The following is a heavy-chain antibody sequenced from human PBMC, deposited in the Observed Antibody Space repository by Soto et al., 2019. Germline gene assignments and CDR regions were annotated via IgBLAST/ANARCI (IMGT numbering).Heavy chain of an antibody. CDR1: GDSVSSNSAA. D-gene: IGHD4-17*01. CDR3: ARDSGDYVRLGYSHYMDV. V-gene: IGHV6-1*01. J-gene: IGHJ6*03. CDR2: TYYRSKWYN. Sequence: SQTLSLTCAISGDSVSSNSAAWNWIRQSPSRGLEWLGRTYYRSKWYNDYAVSVKSRIIINPDTSKNQFSLQLNSVTPEDTAIYYCARDSGDYVRLGYSHYMDVWGKGTTVTVSS.